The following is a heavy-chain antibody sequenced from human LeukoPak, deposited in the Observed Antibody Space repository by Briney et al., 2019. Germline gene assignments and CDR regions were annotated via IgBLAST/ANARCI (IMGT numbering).Heavy chain of an antibody. CDR3: ARGHYGSGSYDY. CDR1: GYTFTSYA. V-gene: IGHV1-3*01. Sequence: ASVKVSCKASGYTFTSYAMHWVRQAPGQRLEWMGWINAGNGSTKYSQKFQGRVTITRDTSASTAYMELSSLRSEDTAVYYCARGHYGSGSYDYWGQGTLVTVSS. D-gene: IGHD3-10*01. J-gene: IGHJ4*02. CDR2: INAGNGST.